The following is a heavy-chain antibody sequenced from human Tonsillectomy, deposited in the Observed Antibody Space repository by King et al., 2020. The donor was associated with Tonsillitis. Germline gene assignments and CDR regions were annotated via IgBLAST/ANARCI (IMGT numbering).Heavy chain of an antibody. CDR3: TTKGTVAGRDY. D-gene: IGHD6-19*01. CDR1: GFTFCNAW. J-gene: IGHJ4*02. CDR2: IKIKTDGGTT. V-gene: IGHV3-15*01. Sequence: VQLVQSGGGLVKPGGSLRLSCAASGFTFCNAWMSWVRQAPGKGLEWGGRIKIKTDGGTTDYAAPVKGRYNITRDDSKNTLYLQMSSLKTEDTAVYYCTTKGTVAGRDYWGQGTLVTVSS.